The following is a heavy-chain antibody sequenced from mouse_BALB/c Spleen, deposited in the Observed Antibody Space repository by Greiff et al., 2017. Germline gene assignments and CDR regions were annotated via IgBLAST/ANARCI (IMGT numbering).Heavy chain of an antibody. V-gene: IGHV5-4*02. CDR3: ARPLYGNYEGFAY. Sequence: EVQVVESGGGLVKPGGSLKLSCAASGFTFSDYYMYWVRQTPEKRLEWVATISDGGSYTYYPDSVKGRFTISRDNAKNNLYLQMSSLKSEDTAMYYCARPLYGNYEGFAYWGQGTLVTVSP. CDR1: GFTFSDYY. D-gene: IGHD2-1*01. CDR2: ISDGGSYT. J-gene: IGHJ3*01.